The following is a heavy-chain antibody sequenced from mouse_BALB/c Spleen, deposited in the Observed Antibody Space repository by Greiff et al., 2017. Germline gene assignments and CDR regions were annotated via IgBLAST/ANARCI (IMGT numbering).Heavy chain of an antibody. CDR2: ISTYYGNT. J-gene: IGHJ2*01. CDR1: GYTFTDYA. Sequence: VHLVESGPELVRPGVSVKISCKGSGYTFTDYAMHWVKQSHAKSLEWIGVISTYYGNTNYNQKFKGKATMTVDKSSSTAYMELARLTSEDSAIYYCARRDYFDYWGQGTTLTVSS. CDR3: ARRDYFDY. V-gene: IGHV1-67*01.